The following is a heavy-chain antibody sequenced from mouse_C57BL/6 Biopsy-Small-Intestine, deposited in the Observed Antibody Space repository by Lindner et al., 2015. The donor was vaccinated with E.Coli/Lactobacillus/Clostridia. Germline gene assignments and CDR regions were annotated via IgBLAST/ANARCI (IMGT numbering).Heavy chain of an antibody. J-gene: IGHJ1*03. CDR2: IRSKSNNYAT. V-gene: IGHV10-1*01. Sequence: EVQLQESGAELARPGASLKLSCAASGFSFKTYAMNWVRQAPGKDLEWVARIRSKSNNYATYYADSLKDRFAISRDDSESMLYLQMNNLKTEDAAMYYCVRQDHYGSTYWYFDVWGTGTTVTVSS. CDR1: GFSFKTYA. CDR3: VRQDHYGSTYWYFDV. D-gene: IGHD1-1*01.